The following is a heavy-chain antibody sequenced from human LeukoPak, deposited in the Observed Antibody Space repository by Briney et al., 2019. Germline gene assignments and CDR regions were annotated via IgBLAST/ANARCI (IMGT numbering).Heavy chain of an antibody. Sequence: ASVTVSCTASGGTFSSYAISWVRQAPGQGLEWMGGVIPIFGTANYAQKFQGRVTITADESTSTAYMELSSLRSEDTAVYYCARGEVPYSSGWYYFDYWGQGTLVTVSS. D-gene: IGHD6-19*01. J-gene: IGHJ4*02. CDR2: VIPIFGTA. CDR1: GGTFSSYA. V-gene: IGHV1-69*01. CDR3: ARGEVPYSSGWYYFDY.